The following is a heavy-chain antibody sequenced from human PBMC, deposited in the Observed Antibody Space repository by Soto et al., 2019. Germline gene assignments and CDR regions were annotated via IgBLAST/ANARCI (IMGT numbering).Heavy chain of an antibody. CDR3: ASQLNSSSWYGFFGY. Sequence: ASVKVSCKASGGTFSSYAISWVRQAPGQGLEWMGGIIPIFGTANYAQKFQGRVTITADESTSTAYMELSSLRSEDTAVYYCASQLNSSSWYGFFGYWGQGTLVTVSS. CDR1: GGTFSSYA. V-gene: IGHV1-69*13. CDR2: IIPIFGTA. J-gene: IGHJ4*02. D-gene: IGHD6-13*01.